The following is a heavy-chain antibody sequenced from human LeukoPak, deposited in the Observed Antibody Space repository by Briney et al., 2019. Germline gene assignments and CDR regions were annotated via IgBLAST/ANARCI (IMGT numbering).Heavy chain of an antibody. J-gene: IGHJ4*02. CDR1: GFTFSNYW. V-gene: IGHV3-74*01. CDR3: ARELTFDY. Sequence: GGSLRLSCAASGFTFSNYWMHWVRQAPGKGLLWVSRIKSDGSRTDYADSVKGRFTISRDNAKNTLYLQMNSLRAEDTAVYYCARELTFDYWGQGTLVTVYS. CDR2: IKSDGSRT.